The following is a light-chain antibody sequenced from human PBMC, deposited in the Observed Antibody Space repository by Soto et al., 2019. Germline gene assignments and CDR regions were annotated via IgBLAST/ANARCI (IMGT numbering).Light chain of an antibody. CDR2: GNR. Sequence: QSVLTQPPSVSGAPGQRVTISCTGNSSNLGAGYDVHWYQQLPGAVSKLVIFGNRNRPSGVPERFSGSKSGTSASLAITGLQAEAEADYYCQAYDYSLTASVFRGGTKLTVL. J-gene: IGLJ3*02. CDR3: QAYDYSLTASV. CDR1: SSNLGAGYD. V-gene: IGLV1-40*01.